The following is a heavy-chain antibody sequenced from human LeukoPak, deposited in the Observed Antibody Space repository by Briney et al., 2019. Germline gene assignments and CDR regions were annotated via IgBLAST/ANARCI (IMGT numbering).Heavy chain of an antibody. Sequence: PGGSLRLSCAASGFTFSDYSMSWIRQAPGKGLEWVSSISSSSSYIYYADSVKGRFTISRDNAKNSLYLQMNSLRAEDTAVYYCAKDTGYSSSWVDYWGQGTLVTVSS. D-gene: IGHD6-13*01. CDR3: AKDTGYSSSWVDY. CDR2: ISSSSSYI. J-gene: IGHJ4*02. V-gene: IGHV3-11*06. CDR1: GFTFSDYS.